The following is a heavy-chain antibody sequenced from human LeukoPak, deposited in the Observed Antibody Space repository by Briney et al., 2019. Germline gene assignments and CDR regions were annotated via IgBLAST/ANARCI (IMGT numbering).Heavy chain of an antibody. CDR1: GGSISSSSYY. CDR2: IYYSGST. D-gene: IGHD3-10*01. Sequence: SETLSLTCTVSGGSISSSSYYWGWIRQPPGKGLEWIGSIYYSGSTYYNPSLKSRVTISVDTSKNQFSLKLSSVTAADTAVYYCARHVASLGELLLPTLFDYWGQGTLVTVSS. J-gene: IGHJ4*02. CDR3: ARHVASLGELLLPTLFDY. V-gene: IGHV4-39*01.